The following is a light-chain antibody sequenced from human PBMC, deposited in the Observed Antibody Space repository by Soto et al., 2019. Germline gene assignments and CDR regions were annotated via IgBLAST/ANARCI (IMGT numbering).Light chain of an antibody. J-gene: IGKJ2*01. CDR2: VVS. Sequence: DIELTQSPSSLSASVGDRVTIPCRASQNIGSYLNWYQVKPGRAPNLLIYVVSSLQTGVPSRFSGNGSGTDFTLTISGLQAEDFATYYCQQGYNTPYPFGPGNKVDI. CDR3: QQGYNTPYP. CDR1: QNIGSY. V-gene: IGKV1-39*01.